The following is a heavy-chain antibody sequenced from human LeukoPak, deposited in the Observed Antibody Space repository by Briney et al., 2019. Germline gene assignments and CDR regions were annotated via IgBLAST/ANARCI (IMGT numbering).Heavy chain of an antibody. CDR2: IHYSGTT. CDR1: GGSINRGTYY. Sequence: PSETLSLTCTISGGSINRGTYYWGWIRQPPGKGLEWIGSIHYSGTTYYNPSLTSRLTIPADTSKNQFSLNQSSVTAADTAMYYCARCFPGGSSGSYYPSHWGQGTLVTVSS. J-gene: IGHJ4*02. V-gene: IGHV4-39*07. CDR3: ARCFPGGSSGSYYPSH. D-gene: IGHD3-10*01.